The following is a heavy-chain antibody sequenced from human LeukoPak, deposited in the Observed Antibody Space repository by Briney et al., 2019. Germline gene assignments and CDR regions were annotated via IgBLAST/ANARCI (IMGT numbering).Heavy chain of an antibody. CDR1: GFTFSSYG. D-gene: IGHD3-3*01. CDR3: CRPKNYDFWSGYLGVAYYFDY. V-gene: IGHV3-30*02. CDR2: IWYDGSNK. J-gene: IGHJ4*02. Sequence: PGGSLRLSCAASGFTFSSYGMPWVRQAPGKGLEWVAVIWYDGSNKYYADSVKGRFTISRDNSKNTLYLQMNSLRAEDTAVYYCCRPKNYDFWSGYLGVAYYFDYWGQGTLVTVSS.